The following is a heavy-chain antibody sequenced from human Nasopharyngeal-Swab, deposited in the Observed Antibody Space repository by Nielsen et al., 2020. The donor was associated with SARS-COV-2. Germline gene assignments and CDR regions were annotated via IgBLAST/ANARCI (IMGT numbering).Heavy chain of an antibody. CDR1: GGSISSSSYY. J-gene: IGHJ6*02. CDR2: INHSGST. Sequence: SETLSLTCTVSGGSISSSSYYWGWIRQPPGKGLEWIGEINHSGSTNYNPSLKSRVTISVDTSKNQFSLKLSSVTAADTAVYYCARDVAPYGMDVWGQGTTVTVSS. CDR3: ARDVAPYGMDV. V-gene: IGHV4-39*07.